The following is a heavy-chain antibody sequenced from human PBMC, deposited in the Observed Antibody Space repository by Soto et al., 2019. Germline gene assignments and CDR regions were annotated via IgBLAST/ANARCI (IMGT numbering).Heavy chain of an antibody. CDR3: ARYITRGYYFDY. V-gene: IGHV3-74*01. CDR2: INSDGSST. Sequence: GGSLRLSCAASGFTFSSYWMHWVRQAPGKGLVWVSRINSDGSSTSYADSVKGRFTISRDNAKNTLYLQMNSLRAEDTAVYYCARYITRGYYFDYWGQGTLVTVS. D-gene: IGHD3-10*01. J-gene: IGHJ4*02. CDR1: GFTFSSYW.